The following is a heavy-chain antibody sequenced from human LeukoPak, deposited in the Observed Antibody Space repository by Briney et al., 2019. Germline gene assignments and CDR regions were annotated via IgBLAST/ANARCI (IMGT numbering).Heavy chain of an antibody. CDR1: GFTFSSYS. Sequence: GGSLRLSCAASGFTFSSYSMNWVRQAPGKGLEWVSYISSSGTTIYYADSVKGRFTMSRDNAKNSLYLQMNSLRAEDTAVYYCAGEITPYYYIDVWGKGTTVTVSS. V-gene: IGHV3-48*04. CDR2: ISSSGTTI. D-gene: IGHD3-16*01. J-gene: IGHJ6*03. CDR3: AGEITPYYYIDV.